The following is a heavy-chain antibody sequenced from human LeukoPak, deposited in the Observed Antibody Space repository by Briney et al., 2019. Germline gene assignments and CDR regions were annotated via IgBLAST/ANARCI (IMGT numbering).Heavy chain of an antibody. Sequence: SETLSLTCTVSGYSISSGYYWGWIRQPPGKGLEWIGSIYYSGSTYYNPSLKSRVTISVDTSKNQFSLKLSSVTAADTAVYYCAREESSSGWYANYYYYMDVWGKGTTVTVSS. D-gene: IGHD6-19*01. CDR3: AREESSSGWYANYYYYMDV. V-gene: IGHV4-38-2*02. CDR2: IYYSGST. CDR1: GYSISSGYY. J-gene: IGHJ6*03.